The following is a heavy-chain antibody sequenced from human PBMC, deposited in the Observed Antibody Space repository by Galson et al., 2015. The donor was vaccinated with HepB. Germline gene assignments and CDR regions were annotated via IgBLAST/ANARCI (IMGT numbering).Heavy chain of an antibody. J-gene: IGHJ4*02. Sequence: LSLTCSVSGGSINGSPFYWGCIRQTPEKGLEWIGSIFHTGTTYYSPSLKSRATISVDTSKNQFSLRLTSVTAADTAVYFCARHGAYGDYVSYWGQGVLVTVSS. CDR1: GGSINGSPFY. V-gene: IGHV4-39*01. D-gene: IGHD4-17*01. CDR3: ARHGAYGDYVSY. CDR2: IFHTGTT.